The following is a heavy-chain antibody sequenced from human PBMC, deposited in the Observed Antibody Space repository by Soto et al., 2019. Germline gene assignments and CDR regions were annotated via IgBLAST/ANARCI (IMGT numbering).Heavy chain of an antibody. D-gene: IGHD3-16*01. CDR2: IFYSGST. Sequence: XESLSLTGTVCGGSVNSGSYYWNWIRQPPGKGLEWIGYIFYSGSTNYNPSLKRRVTISLDTSKNQFSMRLSSVTAADTAVYYCAGLRLGEGFDPWGQGTRVTVSS. CDR3: AGLRLGEGFDP. V-gene: IGHV4-61*01. CDR1: GGSVNSGSYY. J-gene: IGHJ5*02.